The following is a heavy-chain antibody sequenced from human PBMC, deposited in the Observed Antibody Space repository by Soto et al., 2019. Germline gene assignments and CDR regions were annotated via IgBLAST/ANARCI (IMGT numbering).Heavy chain of an antibody. J-gene: IGHJ6*02. D-gene: IGHD2-15*01. Sequence: QVQLQQWGAGLLKPSETLSLKCAVYGGSFSGYYWSWIRQPPGKGLQWIGEINHRGSINYNPSLTRRVPMSGDTSNKQLALKLNSVTAADTAAFYWARGSSMRIPAASGRDYYYHGLDVWGQGTAVTVSS. CDR3: ARGSSMRIPAASGRDYYYHGLDV. V-gene: IGHV4-34*01. CDR1: GGSFSGYY. CDR2: INHRGSI.